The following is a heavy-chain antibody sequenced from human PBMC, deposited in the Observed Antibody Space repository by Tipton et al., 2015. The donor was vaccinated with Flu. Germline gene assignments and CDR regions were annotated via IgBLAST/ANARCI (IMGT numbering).Heavy chain of an antibody. J-gene: IGHJ3*02. V-gene: IGHV3-72*01. CDR2: SRNKINRYTT. D-gene: IGHD2-2*01. CDR1: GFIFSDHY. CDR3: ASEGSCSTTGCSGGAFDI. Sequence: SLRLSCAASGFIFSDHYMVWVRQAPGKGLEWVGRSRNKINRYTTEYAASVRGRFTISRDDSKNSLYLQMNSLTFEDTAVYYCASEGSCSTTGCSGGAFDIWGQGTMVTVSS.